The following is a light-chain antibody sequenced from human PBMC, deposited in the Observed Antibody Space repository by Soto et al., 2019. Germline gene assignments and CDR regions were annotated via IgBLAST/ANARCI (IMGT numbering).Light chain of an antibody. Sequence: EIEMTDSPSTLSLAPLERVTLSFRASESVSTNLAWYQQRPGQAPSLLIYGVSSRATGIPDRFSGSGSGTDFTLTITRLEPEDFAVYYCQHYGYSLWTFGQGTKVDIK. J-gene: IGKJ1*01. CDR1: ESVSTN. CDR3: QHYGYSLWT. CDR2: GVS. V-gene: IGKV3-20*01.